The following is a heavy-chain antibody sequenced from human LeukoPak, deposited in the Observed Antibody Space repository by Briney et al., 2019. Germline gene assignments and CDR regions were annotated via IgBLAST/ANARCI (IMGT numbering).Heavy chain of an antibody. V-gene: IGHV3-23*01. J-gene: IGHJ6*02. CDR2: ISGSGGST. CDR3: AKISSSPYYYYYYGMDV. Sequence: PGGSLRLSCAASGFTLSSYAMSWVRRAPGKGLEWVSAISGSGGSTYYADSVKGRFTISRDNSKNTLYLQMNSLRAEDTAVYYCAKISSSPYYYYYYGMDVWGQGTTVTVSS. D-gene: IGHD6-6*01. CDR1: GFTLSSYA.